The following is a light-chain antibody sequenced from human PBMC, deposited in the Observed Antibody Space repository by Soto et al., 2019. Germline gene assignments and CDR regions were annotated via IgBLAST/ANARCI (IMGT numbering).Light chain of an antibody. CDR3: QQANSFPLT. J-gene: IGKJ4*01. CDR2: TTS. CDR1: QDINNW. Sequence: DIQMTQSPSSVSASVGDRVTITCRASQDINNWLAWYQQKPGKAPKLLIYTTSSLQSGVPSRFSGSESGTDFTLTISSRQTEDLATYYCQQANSFPLTFGGGTKVEIK. V-gene: IGKV1D-12*01.